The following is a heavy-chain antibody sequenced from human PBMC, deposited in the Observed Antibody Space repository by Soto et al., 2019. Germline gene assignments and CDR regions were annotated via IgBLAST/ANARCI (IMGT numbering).Heavy chain of an antibody. Sequence: SETLSLTCIVSGGSISSSSYYWGWIRQPPGKGLEWIASVYYDESTYYNPSLKSRVTISIDKPRNQFSLTLKSVTAADTAVYYCGKVLIGATRHADVDSWGQGARVTVSS. J-gene: IGHJ4*02. D-gene: IGHD2-15*01. CDR2: VYYDEST. CDR1: GGSISSSSYY. V-gene: IGHV4-39*01. CDR3: GKVLIGATRHADVDS.